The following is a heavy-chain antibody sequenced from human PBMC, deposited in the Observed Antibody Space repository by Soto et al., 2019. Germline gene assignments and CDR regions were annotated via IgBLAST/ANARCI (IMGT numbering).Heavy chain of an antibody. V-gene: IGHV4-34*01. J-gene: IGHJ4*02. D-gene: IGHD2-15*01. Sequence: PSETLSLTCAVYGGSFSDYYWSWIRQPPGKGLEWIGEINHSGSTNYNPSLKSRVTISVDTSKNQFSLKLSSVTAADTAVYYCARAPGYCSGGSCYGYSGYDYPPLLYYWGQGTLVTVSS. CDR1: GGSFSDYY. CDR2: INHSGST. CDR3: ARAPGYCSGGSCYGYSGYDYPPLLYY.